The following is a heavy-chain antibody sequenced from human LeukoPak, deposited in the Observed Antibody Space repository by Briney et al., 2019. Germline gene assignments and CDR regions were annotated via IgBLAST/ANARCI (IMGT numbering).Heavy chain of an antibody. Sequence: SETLSLTCTVSGGSISSYYWSWIRQPPGKGLEWIGYIYYSGSTNYNPSLKSRVTISVDTSKNQFSLKLSSVTAADTAVYYCASSGYPYYFDYWGQGTLVTVSS. J-gene: IGHJ4*02. CDR1: GGSISSYY. D-gene: IGHD3-22*01. CDR2: IYYSGST. V-gene: IGHV4-59*01. CDR3: ASSGYPYYFDY.